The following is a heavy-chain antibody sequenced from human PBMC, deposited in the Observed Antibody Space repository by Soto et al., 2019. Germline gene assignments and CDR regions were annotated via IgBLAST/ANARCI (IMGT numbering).Heavy chain of an antibody. CDR1: GFTFSSYA. D-gene: IGHD3-22*01. V-gene: IGHV3-23*01. CDR2: ISGSGGST. CDR3: AKASYYDSSGYYYY. J-gene: IGHJ4*02. Sequence: GSLRLSCAASGFTFSSYAMSWVRQAPGKGLEWVSAISGSGGSTYYADSVKGRFTISRDNSKNTLYLQMNSLRAEDTAVYYCAKASYYDSSGYYYYWGQGTLVTVSS.